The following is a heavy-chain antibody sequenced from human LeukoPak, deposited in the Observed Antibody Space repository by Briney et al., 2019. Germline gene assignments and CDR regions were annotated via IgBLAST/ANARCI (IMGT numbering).Heavy chain of an antibody. CDR2: IYTSGST. Sequence: SETLSLTCTVSGYSISSGYYWGWIRQPPGKGLEWIGSIYTSGSTNYNPSLKSRVTMSVDTSKNQFSLKLSSVTAADTAVYYCAREWRPDIVVVPAASYYYYYYMDVWGKGTTVTVSS. V-gene: IGHV4-38-2*02. CDR1: GYSISSGYY. D-gene: IGHD2-2*01. J-gene: IGHJ6*03. CDR3: AREWRPDIVVVPAASYYYYYYMDV.